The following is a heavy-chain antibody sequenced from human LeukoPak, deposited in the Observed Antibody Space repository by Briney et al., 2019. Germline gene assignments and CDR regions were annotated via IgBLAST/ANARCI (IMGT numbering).Heavy chain of an antibody. CDR2: ISSNGGST. CDR3: ARLYSSGWYSFFDY. J-gene: IGHJ4*02. CDR1: GFTFSSYA. D-gene: IGHD6-13*01. Sequence: PGGSLRLSCAASGFTFSSYAMHWVRQAPGKGLEYVSAISSNGGSTYYANSVKGRFTISRDNSKNTLSLQMGSLRAEDMAVYYCARLYSSGWYSFFDYWGQGTLVTVSS. V-gene: IGHV3-64*01.